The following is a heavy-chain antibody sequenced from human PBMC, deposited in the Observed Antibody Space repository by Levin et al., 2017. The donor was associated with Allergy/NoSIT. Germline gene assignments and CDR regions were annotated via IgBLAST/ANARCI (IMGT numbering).Heavy chain of an antibody. J-gene: IGHJ6*02. D-gene: IGHD3-10*01. Sequence: LSLTCAASGFTFSSYGMHWVRQAPGKGLEWVAVISYDGSNKYYADSVKGRFTISRDNSKNTLYLQMNSLRAEDTAVYYCATPVDYYGSGSYYYGMDVWGQGTTVTVSS. CDR3: ATPVDYYGSGSYYYGMDV. CDR1: GFTFSSYG. CDR2: ISYDGSNK. V-gene: IGHV3-30*03.